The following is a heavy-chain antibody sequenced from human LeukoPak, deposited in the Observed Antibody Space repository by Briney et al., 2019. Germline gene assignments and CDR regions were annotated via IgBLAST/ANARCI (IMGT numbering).Heavy chain of an antibody. Sequence: GGSVRLSCAASGFTFSSYEMNWVRQAPGKGLEWVSYINCNGSTIYYADSVKGRFTISRDNAKNSLYLQMNSLRAEDTAVYYCARYYYDSSGLGDGFDIWGQGTMVTVCS. CDR2: INCNGSTI. D-gene: IGHD3-22*01. J-gene: IGHJ3*02. V-gene: IGHV3-48*03. CDR1: GFTFSSYE. CDR3: ARYYYDSSGLGDGFDI.